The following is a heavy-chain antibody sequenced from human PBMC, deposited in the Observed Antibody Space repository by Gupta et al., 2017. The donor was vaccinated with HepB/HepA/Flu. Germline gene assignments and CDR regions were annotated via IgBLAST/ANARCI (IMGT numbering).Heavy chain of an antibody. CDR1: GGSISSSSYY. V-gene: IGHV4-39*01. J-gene: IGHJ6*03. CDR3: ARRPPPYNWNVGYYYYMDV. D-gene: IGHD1-20*01. CDR2: IYYSGST. Sequence: QLQLQESGPGLVKPSETLSLTCTVSGGSISSSSYYWGWIRQPPGKGLEWIGSIYYSGSTYYNPSLKSRVTISVDTSKNQFSLKLSSVTAADTAVYYCARRPPPYNWNVGYYYYMDVWGKGTTVTVSS.